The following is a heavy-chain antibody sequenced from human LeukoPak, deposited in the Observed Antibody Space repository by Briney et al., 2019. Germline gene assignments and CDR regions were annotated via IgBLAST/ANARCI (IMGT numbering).Heavy chain of an antibody. D-gene: IGHD4-17*01. V-gene: IGHV3-33*06. CDR1: GFTFRNYG. CDR3: AKVDDYGDYFDY. CDR2: IWYDGSNK. J-gene: IGHJ4*02. Sequence: TGGSLRLSCAASGFTFRNYGMHWVRQAPGKGLEWVAIIWYDGSNKYYADSVKGRFTISRDNSKNTLYLQMNSLRVEDTAIYYCAKVDDYGDYFDYWGQGTLVTVSS.